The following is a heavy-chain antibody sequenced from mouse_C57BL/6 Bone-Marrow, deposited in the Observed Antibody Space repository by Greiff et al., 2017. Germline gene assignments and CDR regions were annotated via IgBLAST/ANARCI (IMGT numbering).Heavy chain of an antibody. J-gene: IGHJ2*01. CDR1: GYTFTDYY. V-gene: IGHV1-19*01. Sequence: VQLQQSGPVLVKPGASVKMSCKASGYTFTDYYMNWVKQSHGKSLEWIGVINPYNGGTSYNQKFKGKATLTVDKSSSTAYMELTSLTSEDSAVYYCARVGYYGTDYWGQGTTLTVSS. D-gene: IGHD1-1*01. CDR3: ARVGYYGTDY. CDR2: INPYNGGT.